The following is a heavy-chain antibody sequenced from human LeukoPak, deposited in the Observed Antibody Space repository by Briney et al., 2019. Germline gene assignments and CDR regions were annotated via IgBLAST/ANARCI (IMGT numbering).Heavy chain of an antibody. J-gene: IGHJ4*02. CDR1: GFTFSSYA. CDR2: ISGSGGST. V-gene: IGHV3-23*01. Sequence: PGGSLRLSCAASGFTFSSYAMSWVRQAPGKGLEWVSAISGSGGSTYYADSVKGRFTISRDNSKNTLYLQMNSLRAEDTAVYYCAAQSHCSSTSCYPYYFDYWGQGTLVTVSS. CDR3: AAQSHCSSTSCYPYYFDY. D-gene: IGHD2-2*01.